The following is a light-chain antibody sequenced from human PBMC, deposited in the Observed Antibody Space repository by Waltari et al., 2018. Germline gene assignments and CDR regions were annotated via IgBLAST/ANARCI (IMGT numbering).Light chain of an antibody. CDR1: ALPNKY. Sequence: SYELTQPPSVSVSPGQTARITCSGAALPNKYGYWYQQKSGQAPVLVIYEDNKRRSGIPERFSGSSSGTIVTLTISGAQVEDEGDYYCYSTDRTGKQRVFGGGTKLTVL. V-gene: IGLV3-10*01. CDR3: YSTDRTGKQRV. CDR2: EDN. J-gene: IGLJ2*01.